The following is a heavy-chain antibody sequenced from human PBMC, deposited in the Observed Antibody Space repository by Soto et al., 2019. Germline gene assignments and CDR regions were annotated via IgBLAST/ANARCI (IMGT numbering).Heavy chain of an antibody. CDR3: ARDTYSESSGYPDH. D-gene: IGHD3-22*01. CDR2: IDAGNGHT. V-gene: IGHV1-3*01. J-gene: IGHJ5*02. CDR1: GYIFTRYG. Sequence: ASVKVSCKASGYIFTRYGMHWVRQAPGQRLEWMGWIDAGNGHTKYSRRLQGRVTITRDTSATTAYMELRGLRSEDTAVYYCARDTYSESSGYPDHWGQGTVVTVSS.